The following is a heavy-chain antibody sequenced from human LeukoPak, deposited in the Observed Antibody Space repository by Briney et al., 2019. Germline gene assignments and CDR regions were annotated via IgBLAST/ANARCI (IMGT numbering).Heavy chain of an antibody. D-gene: IGHD1-26*01. J-gene: IGHJ3*02. CDR3: ARDEVVVGATENAFDI. Sequence: ASVKVSCKASSYTFTSYGISWVRQAPGQGLEWMGWISAYNGNTNYAQKLQGRVTMTTDTSTSTAYMELRSLRSDDTAVYYCARDEVVVGATENAFDIWGQGTMVTVSS. V-gene: IGHV1-18*01. CDR1: SYTFTSYG. CDR2: ISAYNGNT.